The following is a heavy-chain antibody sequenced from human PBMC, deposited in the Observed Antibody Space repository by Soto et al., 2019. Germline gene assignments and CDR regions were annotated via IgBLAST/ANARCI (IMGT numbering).Heavy chain of an antibody. D-gene: IGHD2-15*01. CDR1: GGSISSSSYY. J-gene: IGHJ5*02. V-gene: IGHV4-39*01. Sequence: SETLSLTCTVSGGSISSSSYYWGWIRQPPGKGLEWIGSIYYSGSTYYNPSLKSRVTISVDTSKNQFSLKLSSATAADTAVYYCAIDWFDPWGQGTLVTVSS. CDR3: AIDWFDP. CDR2: IYYSGST.